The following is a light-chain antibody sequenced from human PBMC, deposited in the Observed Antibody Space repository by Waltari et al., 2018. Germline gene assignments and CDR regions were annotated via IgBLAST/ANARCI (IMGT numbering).Light chain of an antibody. V-gene: IGKV1-5*01. J-gene: IGKJ1*01. CDR3: QQYNSFWT. CDR2: DAS. CDR1: QSINNW. Sequence: DIQMTQSPSTLSASVGDRVTNPCRASQSINNWLAWFQQKPGKAPKLLIYDASSLESGVPSRFSGSGSGTEFTLTISSLQPDDFATYYCQQYNSFWTFGQGTKVEIK.